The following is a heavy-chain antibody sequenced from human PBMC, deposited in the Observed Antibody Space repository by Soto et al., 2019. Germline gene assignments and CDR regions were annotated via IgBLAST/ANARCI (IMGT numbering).Heavy chain of an antibody. Sequence: SVKVSCKASGGTFSSYAISWVRQAPGQGXEWMGGIIPIFGTANYAQKFQGRVTITADESTSTAYMELSSLRSEDTAVYYCASPRRIAAAGYYYYGMDVWGQGTTVTVSS. D-gene: IGHD6-13*01. CDR3: ASPRRIAAAGYYYYGMDV. V-gene: IGHV1-69*13. J-gene: IGHJ6*02. CDR2: IIPIFGTA. CDR1: GGTFSSYA.